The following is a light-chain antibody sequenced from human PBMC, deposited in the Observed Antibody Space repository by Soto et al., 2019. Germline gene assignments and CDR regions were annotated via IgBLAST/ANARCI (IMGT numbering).Light chain of an antibody. CDR3: LQDYSYPWT. V-gene: IGKV1-6*01. CDR2: AAS. Sequence: AIQMTQSPSSLSATVGDRVTITCRASQDVSSYLVWYQQKPGKAPELLIYAASTLQSGVPLRFSGSGSGTEFTLTISSLQPEDFATYFCLQDYSYPWTFGQGTKVELK. J-gene: IGKJ1*01. CDR1: QDVSSY.